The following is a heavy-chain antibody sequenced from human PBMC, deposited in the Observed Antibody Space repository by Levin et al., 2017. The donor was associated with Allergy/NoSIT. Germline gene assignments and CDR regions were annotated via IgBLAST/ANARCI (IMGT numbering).Heavy chain of an antibody. CDR1: GGSISSGSHY. V-gene: IGHV4-39*01. CDR2: IYYTGST. J-gene: IGHJ2*01. CDR3: ARLEHYGSGAFRYFDL. Sequence: SETLSLVCTVSGGSISSGSHYWGWIRQPPGKGLEWIGNIYYTGSTYYNPSLKSRVTMSVDTSKNQFSLRLNSVTAADTAVYYCARLEHYGSGAFRYFDLWGRGTLVTVSS. D-gene: IGHD3-10*01.